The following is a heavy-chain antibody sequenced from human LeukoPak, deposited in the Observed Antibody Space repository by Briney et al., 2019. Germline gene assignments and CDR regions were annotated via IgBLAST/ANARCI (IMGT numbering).Heavy chain of an antibody. CDR3: AKMSIAACFDY. CDR2: IGTGIVDT. J-gene: IGHJ4*02. D-gene: IGHD6-6*01. V-gene: IGHV3-23*01. CDR1: GFTFSSHA. Sequence: LPGGSLRLSCAASGFTFSSHAMSWVRQAPGKGLEWVSVIGTGIVDTYYADSVKGRFTISRDNSKNTVYLQLNSLRAEDTAVYYCAKMSIAACFDYWGQGTLVTVSS.